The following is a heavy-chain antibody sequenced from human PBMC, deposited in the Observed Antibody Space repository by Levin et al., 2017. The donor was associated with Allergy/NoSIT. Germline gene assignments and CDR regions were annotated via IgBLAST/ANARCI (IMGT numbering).Heavy chain of an antibody. J-gene: IGHJ6*02. V-gene: IGHV4-61*01. CDR2: INYRGGT. CDR1: GGPVSSGTYY. D-gene: IGHD5/OR15-5a*01. Sequence: SETLSLTCSVSGGPVSSGTYYWSWIRRPPGKGLEWIGYINYRGGTKYNPSLESRVTISVDTSKNEFSLKVTSVTAADTAVYYCARNRIIVSGGNDYYYGMDVWGQGTTVTVSS. CDR3: ARNRIIVSGGNDYYYGMDV.